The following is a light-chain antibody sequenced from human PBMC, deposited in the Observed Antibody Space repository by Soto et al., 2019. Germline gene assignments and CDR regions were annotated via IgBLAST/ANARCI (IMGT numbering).Light chain of an antibody. V-gene: IGKV1-27*01. J-gene: IGKJ1*01. CDR2: WAS. CDR1: QGISNY. Sequence: DIQMTQSPSSLSASVGDRVTITCRASQGISNYVAWYQQKPGQPPRLLFYWASTRESGVPDRFSGSGSGAHFTLTINGLQPEDVAVYYCQQYYGSPWTFGQGTKVEVK. CDR3: QQYYGSPWT.